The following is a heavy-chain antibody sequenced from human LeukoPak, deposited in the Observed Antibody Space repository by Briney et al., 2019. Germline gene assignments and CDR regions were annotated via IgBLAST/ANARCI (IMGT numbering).Heavy chain of an antibody. CDR1: GDFMTSYY. V-gene: IGHV4-59*08. J-gene: IGHJ4*02. CDR3: AKVGAIGY. CDR2: IYYSGTS. D-gene: IGHD1-26*01. Sequence: SETLSLTCTVSGDFMTSYYWSWIRQPPGKGLEWIGNIYYSGTSNYNPSLRSRVTISEDTSKNQFSLELNSVTVADTAVYYCAKVGAIGYWGQGTLVTVSS.